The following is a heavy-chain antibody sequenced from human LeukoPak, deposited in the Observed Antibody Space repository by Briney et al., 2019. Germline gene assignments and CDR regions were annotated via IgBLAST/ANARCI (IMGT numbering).Heavy chain of an antibody. D-gene: IGHD4-23*01. CDR3: ARAYGGNSDY. CDR1: GYTFINYY. V-gene: IGHV1-46*01. CDR2: INPSGGST. J-gene: IGHJ4*02. Sequence: ASVKVSCKASGYTFINYYMDWVRQAPGQGLEWMGIINPSGGSTSYAQKFQGRVTMTRDTSTSTVYMELSSLRSEDTAMYYCARAYGGNSDYWGQGTLVTVSS.